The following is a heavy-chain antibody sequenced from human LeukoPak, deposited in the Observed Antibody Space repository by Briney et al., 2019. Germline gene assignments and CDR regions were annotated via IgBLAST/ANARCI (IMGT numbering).Heavy chain of an antibody. V-gene: IGHV3-15*01. J-gene: IGHJ4*02. Sequence: WIRQPPGKGLEWVGRIKSKTDGGTTDYAAPVNGRFTISRDDSKNTLYLQMNSLKTEDTAVYYCTSLMVAQGGYWGQGTLVTVSS. D-gene: IGHD3-10*01. CDR2: IKSKTDGGTT. CDR3: TSLMVAQGGY.